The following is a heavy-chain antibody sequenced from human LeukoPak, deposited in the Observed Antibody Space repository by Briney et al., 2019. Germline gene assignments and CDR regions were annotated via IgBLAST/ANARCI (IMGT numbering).Heavy chain of an antibody. V-gene: IGHV3-7*03. Sequence: GGSLRLSCAASGVTLSSYAMSWARQAPGKGLEWVANIKQDGSEKSYVESVRGRFTISRDNAKNSLYLQLNSLRAEDTALYYCARDNPPDYWGQGTLVTVSS. CDR2: IKQDGSEK. J-gene: IGHJ4*02. CDR3: ARDNPPDY. CDR1: GVTLSSYA.